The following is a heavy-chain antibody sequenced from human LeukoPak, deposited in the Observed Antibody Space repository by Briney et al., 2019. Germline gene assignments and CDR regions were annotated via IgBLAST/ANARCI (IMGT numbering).Heavy chain of an antibody. J-gene: IGHJ4*02. V-gene: IGHV1-24*01. CDR3: ATKYDSSGLITPPLFDY. CDR2: FDPEDGET. Sequence: ASVKVSCKVSGYTLTELSMHWVRQAPGKGLEWMGGFDPEDGETIYAQKFQGRVTMTEDTPTDTAYMELSSLRSEDTAVYYCATKYDSSGLITPPLFDYWGQGTLVTVSA. D-gene: IGHD3-22*01. CDR1: GYTLTELS.